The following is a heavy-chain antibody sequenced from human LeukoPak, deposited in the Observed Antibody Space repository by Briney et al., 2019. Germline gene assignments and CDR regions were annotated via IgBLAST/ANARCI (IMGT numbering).Heavy chain of an antibody. CDR2: IIPILGIA. J-gene: IGHJ6*02. D-gene: IGHD4-11*01. CDR3: ARDFSTVAYYYYGMGV. CDR1: GGTFSSYA. V-gene: IGHV1-69*04. Sequence: SVKVSCKASGGTFSSYAISWVRQAPGQGLEWMGRIIPILGIANYAQKFQGRVTITADKSTSTAYMELSSLRSEDTAVYYCARDFSTVAYYYYGMGVWGQGTTVTVSS.